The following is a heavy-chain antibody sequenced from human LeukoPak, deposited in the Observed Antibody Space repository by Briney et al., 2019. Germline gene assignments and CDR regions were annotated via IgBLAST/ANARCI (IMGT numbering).Heavy chain of an antibody. J-gene: IGHJ6*04. CDR3: AREGADKCSSTSCYSGGYYYYGMDV. CDR1: GFTFSSYE. V-gene: IGHV3-48*03. CDR2: ISSSGSTI. Sequence: GGSLRLSCAASGFTFSSYEMNWVRQAPGKGLEWVSYISSSGSTIYYADSVKGRFTISRDNAKNSLYLQMNSLRAEDTAVYYCAREGADKCSSTSCYSGGYYYYGMDVWGKGTTVTVSS. D-gene: IGHD2-2*01.